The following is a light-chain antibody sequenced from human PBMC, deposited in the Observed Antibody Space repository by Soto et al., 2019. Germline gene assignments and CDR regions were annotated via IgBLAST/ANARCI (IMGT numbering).Light chain of an antibody. CDR2: GAS. Sequence: EIVVTQSPAILSLSPGERATLSCRASQNIISNLAWYQQKLGQAPRLLIYGASTRATGIPARFSGSGSGTAFTLNISSLQYEDFAVYYCQHYNNWLGTFGGGTKVEIK. CDR3: QHYNNWLGT. V-gene: IGKV3-15*01. J-gene: IGKJ4*01. CDR1: QNIISN.